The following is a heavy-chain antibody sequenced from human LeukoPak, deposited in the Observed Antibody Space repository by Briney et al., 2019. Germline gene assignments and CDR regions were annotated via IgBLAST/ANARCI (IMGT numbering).Heavy chain of an antibody. CDR1: GYSISSGYY. V-gene: IGHV4-38-2*01. D-gene: IGHD6-13*01. CDR3: TRLFFSWYFDY. Sequence: SETLSLTCAVSGYSISSGYYWGWIRQPPGKGLEWIGSIYHSGSTYYNPSLKSRVTISVDTSKNQFSLKLSSVTAADTAVYYCTRLFFSWYFDYWGQGTLVPVSS. J-gene: IGHJ4*02. CDR2: IYHSGST.